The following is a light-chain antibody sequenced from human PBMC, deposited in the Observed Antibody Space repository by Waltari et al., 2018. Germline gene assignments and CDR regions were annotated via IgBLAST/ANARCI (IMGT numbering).Light chain of an antibody. CDR2: SND. Sequence: QSVLTQPPSASATPGQRVTISCSGSSSNLGTNPVNWYQQLPGAAPKLLLYSNDQRPSGVPDRFSGSKSGTSASLAISGLQSEDEADYYCATWDDSLNSQLFGGGTKLAVL. J-gene: IGLJ2*01. CDR3: ATWDDSLNSQL. V-gene: IGLV1-44*01. CDR1: SSNLGTNP.